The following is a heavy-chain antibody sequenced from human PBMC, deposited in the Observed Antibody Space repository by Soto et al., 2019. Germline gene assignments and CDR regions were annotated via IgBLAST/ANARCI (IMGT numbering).Heavy chain of an antibody. CDR1: GGYISSSGYY. J-gene: IGHJ5*02. CDR2: IYYSGST. CDR3: ATQEVGGSYVYTFDP. V-gene: IGHV4-39*01. Sequence: SETLSLTCTVSGGYISSSGYYWGWIRQPPGKGLEWIGSIYYSGSTYYNPSLKSRVTISVDTSKNQFSLKLSSVTAADTAVYYCATQEVGGSYVYTFDPWGQGTLVTVSS. D-gene: IGHD1-26*01.